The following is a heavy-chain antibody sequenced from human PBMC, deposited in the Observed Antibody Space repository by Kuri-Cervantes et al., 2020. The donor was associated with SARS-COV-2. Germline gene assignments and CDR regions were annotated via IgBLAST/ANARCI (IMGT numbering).Heavy chain of an antibody. V-gene: IGHV3-30-3*01. CDR1: GFTFRHYA. CDR2: ISYDGSNK. J-gene: IGHJ6*02. D-gene: IGHD2-2*01. CDR3: ARDLGVVVPAIDYGMDV. Sequence: GGSLRLSCTASGFTFRHYAMHWVRQAPGKGLEWVAVISYDGSNKYYADSVKGRFTISRDNSKNTLYLQMNSLRAEDTAVYYCARDLGVVVPAIDYGMDVWGQGTTVTVSS.